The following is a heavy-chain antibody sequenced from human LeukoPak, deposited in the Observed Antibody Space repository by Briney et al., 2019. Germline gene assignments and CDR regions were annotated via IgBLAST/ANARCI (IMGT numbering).Heavy chain of an antibody. D-gene: IGHD6-19*01. V-gene: IGHV1-2*04. CDR2: INPNSGGT. CDR1: GYTFTGYY. J-gene: IGHJ6*04. Sequence: ASVKVSCKASGYTFTGYYMHWVRQAPGQGLEWMGWINPNSGGTNYAQKFQGWVTMTRDTSISTAYMELSRLRSGDTAVYYCARDRGSSGWDTPYYYYGMDVWGKGTTVTVSS. CDR3: ARDRGSSGWDTPYYYYGMDV.